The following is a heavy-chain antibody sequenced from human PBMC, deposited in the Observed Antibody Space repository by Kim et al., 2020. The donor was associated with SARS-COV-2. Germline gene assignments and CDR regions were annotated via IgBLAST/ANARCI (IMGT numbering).Heavy chain of an antibody. CDR3: AREGSQLWFGELFDY. V-gene: IGHV1-3*01. Sequence: ASVKVSCKASGYTFTSYAMHWVRQAPGQRLEWMGWINAGNGNTKYSQKFQGRVTITRDTSASTAYMELSSLRSEDTAVYYCAREGSQLWFGELFDYWGQGTLVTVSS. D-gene: IGHD3-10*01. CDR2: INAGNGNT. CDR1: GYTFTSYA. J-gene: IGHJ4*02.